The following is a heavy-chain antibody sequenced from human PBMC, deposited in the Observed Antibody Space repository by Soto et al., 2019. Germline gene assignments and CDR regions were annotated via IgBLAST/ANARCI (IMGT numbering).Heavy chain of an antibody. CDR2: ISYDGSNK. Sequence: PGGSLRLSCAASGFTFSSYDMHWVRQAPGKGLEWVAVISYDGSNKYYADSVKGRFTISRDNSKNTLYLQMNSLRAEDTAVYYCAKDPDADSRDGYYYYYMDVWGKGTTVTVSS. D-gene: IGHD2-15*01. CDR1: GFTFSSYD. CDR3: AKDPDADSRDGYYYYYMDV. V-gene: IGHV3-30*18. J-gene: IGHJ6*03.